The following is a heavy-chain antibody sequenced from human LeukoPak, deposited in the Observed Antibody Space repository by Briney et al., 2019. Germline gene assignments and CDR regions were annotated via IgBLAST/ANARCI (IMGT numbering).Heavy chain of an antibody. J-gene: IGHJ4*02. Sequence: GGSLRLSCAASGFTFSSYAMSWVRQAPGKGLEWVSAISGSGGSTYYADSVKGRFTISRDNSKHTLYLQMNSLRAEDTAVYYCAKMPDYGDYFDYWGQGTLVTVSS. CDR3: AKMPDYGDYFDY. CDR1: GFTFSSYA. V-gene: IGHV3-23*01. D-gene: IGHD4-17*01. CDR2: ISGSGGST.